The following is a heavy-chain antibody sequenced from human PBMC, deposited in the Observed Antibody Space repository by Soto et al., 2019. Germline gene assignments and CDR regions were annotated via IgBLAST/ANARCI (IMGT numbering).Heavy chain of an antibody. CDR2: IYHSGST. J-gene: IGHJ6*02. CDR3: ARVAEFPRRGYYYYGMDV. D-gene: IGHD2-21*01. V-gene: IGHV4-30-2*01. CDR1: GGSISSGGYS. Sequence: PSETLSLTCAVSGGSISSGGYSWSWIRQPPGKGLEWIGYIYHSGSTYYNPSLKSRVTISVDRSKNQFSLKLSSVTAADTAVYYCARVAEFPRRGYYYYGMDVWGQGTKVTVSS.